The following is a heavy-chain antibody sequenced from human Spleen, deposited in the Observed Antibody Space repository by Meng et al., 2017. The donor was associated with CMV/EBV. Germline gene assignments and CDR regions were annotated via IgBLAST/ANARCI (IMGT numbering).Heavy chain of an antibody. D-gene: IGHD6-13*01. CDR3: ARVFSGFYSATYY. CDR1: GYSFTTYW. Sequence: VQLVRSGAHVKKPGWHVKGSGYSFTTYWIGWVRQMPGKGLEWMGIIYTGDSDTRYSPSFQGQVTISADKSINTAYLQWSSLKASDTAMYYCARVFSGFYSATYYWCPGTMVTVS. CDR2: IYTGDSDT. V-gene: IGHV5-51*03. J-gene: IGHJ4*02.